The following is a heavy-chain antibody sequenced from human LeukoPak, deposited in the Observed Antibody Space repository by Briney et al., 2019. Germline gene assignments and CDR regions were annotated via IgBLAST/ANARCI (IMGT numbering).Heavy chain of an antibody. CDR1: GFTFNKYA. CDR3: ARPLERRLIHYFDF. CDR2: VSYLGNDK. V-gene: IGHV3-30-3*01. J-gene: IGHJ4*02. Sequence: GRSLRLSCAASGFTFNKYAMHWVRQAPGKGLEWVAVVSYLGNDKFYADSVKGRFTISKDNSNNTVYLEINSLRSEDTAVYYCARPLERRLIHYFDFWGPGTLVTVSS. D-gene: IGHD6-25*01.